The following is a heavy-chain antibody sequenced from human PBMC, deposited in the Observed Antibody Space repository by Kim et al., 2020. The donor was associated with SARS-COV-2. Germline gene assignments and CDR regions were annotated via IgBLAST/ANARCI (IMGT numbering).Heavy chain of an antibody. CDR2: IWDDGSNK. D-gene: IGHD6-6*01. V-gene: IGHV3-33*01. J-gene: IGHJ1*01. CDR3: AREHSSSRPPQY. Sequence: GGSLRLSCAASGFTFSSYGMHWVRQAPGKGLEWVAVIWDDGSNKYYADSVKGRFTISRDNSKNTLYLQMNSLRAEDTAVYYCAREHSSSRPPQYWGQGTLVTVSS. CDR1: GFTFSSYG.